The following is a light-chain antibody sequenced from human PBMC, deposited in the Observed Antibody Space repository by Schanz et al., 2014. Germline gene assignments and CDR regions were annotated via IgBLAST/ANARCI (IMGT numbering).Light chain of an antibody. J-gene: IGKJ4*01. CDR1: QSVFSSY. Sequence: EIVLTQSPGTLSLSPGESATLSCRTSQSVFSSYLAWYQQKPGQAPRLLIYGASSRATGIPDRFSGSGSGTDFTLTISRLEPEDFAVYYCQQRHKWPLTFGGGTKVEVK. CDR3: QQRHKWPLT. V-gene: IGKV3D-20*02. CDR2: GAS.